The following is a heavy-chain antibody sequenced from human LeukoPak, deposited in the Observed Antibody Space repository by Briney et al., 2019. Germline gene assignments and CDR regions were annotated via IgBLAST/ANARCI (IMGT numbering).Heavy chain of an antibody. V-gene: IGHV3-74*01. J-gene: IGHJ4*02. CDR3: ARAGYSSRGDYFDY. CDR1: GFTFSSYW. D-gene: IGHD6-13*01. CDR2: INSDGSST. Sequence: PGGSLRLSCAASGFTFSSYWMHWVRQAPGKGLVWVSRINSDGSSTSYADSVKGRFTISRDNAKNTLYLQMNSLRAEDTAVYYCARAGYSSRGDYFDYWGQGTLVTVSS.